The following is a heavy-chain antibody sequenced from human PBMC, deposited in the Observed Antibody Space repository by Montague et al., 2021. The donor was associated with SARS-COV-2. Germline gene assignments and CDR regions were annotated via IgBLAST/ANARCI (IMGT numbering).Heavy chain of an antibody. J-gene: IGHJ4*02. CDR2: IYYSGST. CDR3: ARGTHYYDSSGYYFDY. D-gene: IGHD3-22*01. V-gene: IGHV4-59*01. CDR1: GGSISSYY. Sequence: SETLSLTCTVSGGSISSYYWSWIRQPPGKGLEWIGYIYYSGSTNYNPSLKSRVTISVDTSENQFSLKLSSVTAADTAAYYCARGTHYYDSSGYYFDYWGQGTLVTVSS.